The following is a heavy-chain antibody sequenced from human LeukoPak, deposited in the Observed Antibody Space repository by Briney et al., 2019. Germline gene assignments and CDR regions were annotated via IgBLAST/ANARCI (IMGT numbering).Heavy chain of an antibody. CDR2: IYHSGST. Sequence: SETLFLTCAVSGYSISSGYYWGWIRQPPGKGLEWIGSIYHSGSTYYNPSLKSRVTISVDTSKNQFSLKLSSVTAADTALYYCARDPRFSSGWYKGNFDYWGQGTLVTVSS. D-gene: IGHD6-19*01. V-gene: IGHV4-38-2*02. CDR3: ARDPRFSSGWYKGNFDY. J-gene: IGHJ4*02. CDR1: GYSISSGYY.